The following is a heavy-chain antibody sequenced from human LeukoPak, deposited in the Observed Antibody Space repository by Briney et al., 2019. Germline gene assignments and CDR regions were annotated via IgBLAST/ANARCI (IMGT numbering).Heavy chain of an antibody. CDR1: GYTFTSYG. CDR3: AREGRSYDFWSGPDLDY. CDR2: ISAYNGNT. J-gene: IGHJ4*02. V-gene: IGHV1-18*01. Sequence: ASVKVSCKASGYTFTSYGISWVRQAPGQGVEWRGWISAYNGNTNYAQKLQGRVTMTTDTSTSTAYMELRSLRSDDTAVYYCAREGRSYDFWSGPDLDYWGQGTLVTVSS. D-gene: IGHD3-3*01.